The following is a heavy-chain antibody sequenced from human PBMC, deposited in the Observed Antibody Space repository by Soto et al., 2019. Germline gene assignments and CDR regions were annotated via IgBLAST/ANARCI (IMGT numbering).Heavy chain of an antibody. CDR3: ARVDHLRDGYNFYYFDY. V-gene: IGHV1-46*01. D-gene: IGHD5-12*01. CDR1: GYTFTSYY. Sequence: ASVKVSCKASGYTFTSYYMHWVRQAPGQGLEWMGIINPSGGSTSYAQKFQGRVTMTRDTSTSTVYMELSSLRSEDTAVYYCARVDHLRDGYNFYYFDYWGQGTLVTVSS. CDR2: INPSGGST. J-gene: IGHJ4*02.